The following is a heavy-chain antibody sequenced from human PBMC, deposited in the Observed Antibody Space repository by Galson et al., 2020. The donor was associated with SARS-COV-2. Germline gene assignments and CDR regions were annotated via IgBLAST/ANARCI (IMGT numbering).Heavy chain of an antibody. Sequence: ASVKVSCKASGYTFTNYGISWVRQAPGQGLEWMGWISAYNGNTNYAQKLQGRVTMTTDTSTSTAYMELRSLRSDDTAVYYCARVVSIMITFGGVIVLGDYWGQGTLVTVSS. J-gene: IGHJ4*02. CDR1: GYTFTNYG. D-gene: IGHD3-16*02. CDR2: ISAYNGNT. V-gene: IGHV1-18*01. CDR3: ARVVSIMITFGGVIVLGDY.